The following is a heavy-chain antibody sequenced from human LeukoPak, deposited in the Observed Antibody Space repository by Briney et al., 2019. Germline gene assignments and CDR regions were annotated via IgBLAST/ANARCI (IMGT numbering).Heavy chain of an antibody. D-gene: IGHD3-22*01. Sequence: HSGGSLRLSCAASGFTFSSYSMNWVRQAPGKGLEWVSYISSSSSTIYYADSVKGRFTISRDNAKNSLYLQMNSLRAEDTAVYYCASLGYYYDSSGYYAPWGQGTLVTVSS. CDR3: ASLGYYYDSSGYYAP. CDR2: ISSSSSTI. CDR1: GFTFSSYS. J-gene: IGHJ5*02. V-gene: IGHV3-48*04.